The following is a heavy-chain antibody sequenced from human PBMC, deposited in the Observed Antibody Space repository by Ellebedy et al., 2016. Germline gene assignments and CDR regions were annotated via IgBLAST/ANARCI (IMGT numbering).Heavy chain of an antibody. CDR2: IYYSGST. V-gene: IGHV4-59*01. J-gene: IGHJ4*02. CDR3: ARSYYYGSGSYHYDYDY. D-gene: IGHD3-10*01. Sequence: SETLSLTCTVSGGSISSYYWSWIRQPPGKGLEWIGYIYYSGSTNYNPSLKSRVTISVDTSKNQFSLKLSSVTAADTAVYYGARSYYYGSGSYHYDYDYWGQGTLVTVSS. CDR1: GGSISSYY.